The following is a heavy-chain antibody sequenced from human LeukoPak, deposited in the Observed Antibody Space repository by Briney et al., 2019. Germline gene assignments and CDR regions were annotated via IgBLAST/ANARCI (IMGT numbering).Heavy chain of an antibody. J-gene: IGHJ2*01. D-gene: IGHD6-13*01. CDR3: ARVYYSSSYGYWYFDL. Sequence: PSETLSLTCTVSGASIRSYYWSWIRQPPGKGLEWLGYIYYSGSTNYNPSLKSRVTISVDTSKNQFSLKLSSVTAADTAVYYCARVYYSSSYGYWYFDLWGRGTLVTVSS. CDR1: GASIRSYY. CDR2: IYYSGST. V-gene: IGHV4-59*01.